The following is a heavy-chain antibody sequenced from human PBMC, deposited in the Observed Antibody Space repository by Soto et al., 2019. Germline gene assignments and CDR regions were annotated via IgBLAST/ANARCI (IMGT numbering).Heavy chain of an antibody. Sequence: SVKVSCKASGGTFSSYAISWVRQAPGQGLEWMGGTIPIFGTANYAQKFQGRVTITADESTSTAYMELSSLRSEDTAVYYCARGWSEDTARVNFYSCGQRTLVPVSA. J-gene: IGHJ5*01. CDR2: TIPIFGTA. CDR3: ARGWSEDTARVNFYS. CDR1: GGTFSSYA. V-gene: IGHV1-69*13. D-gene: IGHD5-18*01.